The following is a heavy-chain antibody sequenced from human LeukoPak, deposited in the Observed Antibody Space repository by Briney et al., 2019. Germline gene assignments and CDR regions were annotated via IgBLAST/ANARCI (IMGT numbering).Heavy chain of an antibody. D-gene: IGHD3-22*01. CDR3: ARRWGSGSYFDY. J-gene: IGHJ4*02. Sequence: AGGSLRLSCAASGFTFSSYAMSWVRQAPGKGLEWVSAISGSGGSTYYTDSVKGRFTISRDNSKNTLYLQMNSLRAEDTAVYYCARRWGSGSYFDYWGQGTLVTVSS. CDR2: ISGSGGST. CDR1: GFTFSSYA. V-gene: IGHV3-23*01.